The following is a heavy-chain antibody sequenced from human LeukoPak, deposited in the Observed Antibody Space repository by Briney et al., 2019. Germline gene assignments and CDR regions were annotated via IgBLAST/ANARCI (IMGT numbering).Heavy chain of an antibody. J-gene: IGHJ6*03. V-gene: IGHV4-4*07. CDR2: IYTSGST. CDR1: GDSISSYY. D-gene: IGHD2-2*01. Sequence: PSETLSLTCSVSGDSISSYYWNWIRQPAGKGLEWIGRIYTSGSTNYNPSLKSRVTMSIDTSKNQFSLKLSSVTAADTAVYYCVRGRGYCSRTSCSDPYYMDVWGRGTTVTVSS. CDR3: VRGRGYCSRTSCSDPYYMDV.